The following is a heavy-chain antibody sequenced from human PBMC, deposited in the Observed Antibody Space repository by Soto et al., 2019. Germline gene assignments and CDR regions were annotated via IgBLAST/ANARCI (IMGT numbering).Heavy chain of an antibody. Sequence: QVQLQQWGAGLLKPSETLSLTCAVYGESFSGYYWSWIRQPPGKGLEWIGEINHSGSTNYNPSLKSRVTMSVDTSKNQFSLKLSSVTAADTVMYYCASNIVATISSFDYWGQGTLVTVSS. D-gene: IGHD5-12*01. CDR1: GESFSGYY. CDR2: INHSGST. J-gene: IGHJ4*02. CDR3: ASNIVATISSFDY. V-gene: IGHV4-34*02.